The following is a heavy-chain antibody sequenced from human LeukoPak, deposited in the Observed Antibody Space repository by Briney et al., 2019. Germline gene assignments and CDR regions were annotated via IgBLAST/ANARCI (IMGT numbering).Heavy chain of an antibody. Sequence: SETLSLTCTVSGDSISSGDYYWSWIRQPAGKGLEWIGRISSSGSTNYNPSLKSRVTISVDTSKNQFSLKLSSVTAADTAVYFCARSRPDAAGTCDYWGQGTLVTVSS. V-gene: IGHV4-61*02. CDR1: GDSISSGDYY. J-gene: IGHJ4*02. D-gene: IGHD6-13*01. CDR2: ISSSGST. CDR3: ARSRPDAAGTCDY.